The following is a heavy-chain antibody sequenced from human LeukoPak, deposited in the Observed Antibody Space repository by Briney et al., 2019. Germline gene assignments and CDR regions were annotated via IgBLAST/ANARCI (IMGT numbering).Heavy chain of an antibody. V-gene: IGHV3-11*01. D-gene: IGHD3-22*01. CDR1: GFIFSDYY. J-gene: IGHJ4*02. CDR2: ISSRSSSV. Sequence: GGSLRLSCAASGFIFSDYYMSWIRQAPGKGLEWVSSISSRSSSVYYADSLKGRFTISRDNAKNSLYLQMNSLRAEDTAVYYCARERRHYYDSSGYYYFDYWGQGTLVTVSS. CDR3: ARERRHYYDSSGYYYFDY.